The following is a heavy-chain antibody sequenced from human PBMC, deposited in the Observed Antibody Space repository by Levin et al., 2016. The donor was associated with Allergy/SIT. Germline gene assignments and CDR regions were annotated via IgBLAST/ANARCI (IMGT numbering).Heavy chain of an antibody. V-gene: IGHV1-2*04. D-gene: IGHD5-12*01. J-gene: IGHJ4*02. Sequence: WVRQAPGQGLEWMGWINPNSGGTNYAQKFQGWVTMTRDTSISTAYMELSRLRSDDTAVYYCARGGYDYPYYFDYWGQGTLVTVSS. CDR2: INPNSGGT. CDR3: ARGGYDYPYYFDY.